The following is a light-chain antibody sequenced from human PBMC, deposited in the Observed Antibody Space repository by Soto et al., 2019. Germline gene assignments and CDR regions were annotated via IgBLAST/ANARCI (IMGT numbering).Light chain of an antibody. CDR1: QTVSSK. V-gene: IGKV3-15*01. J-gene: IGKJ4*01. CDR3: QQYNDWPPQLT. Sequence: EIVMTQSPATLSVSVGERATLSCRASQTVSSKLAWYQQKPGQAPRLLIYGASTRATGIPARFTDSGSETDFPLTISSLQSEDFAVYYCQQYNDWPPQLTFGGGTKLEIK. CDR2: GAS.